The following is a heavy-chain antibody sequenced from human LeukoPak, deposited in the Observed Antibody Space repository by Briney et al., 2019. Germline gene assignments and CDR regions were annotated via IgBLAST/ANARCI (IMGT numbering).Heavy chain of an antibody. V-gene: IGHV3-33*01. D-gene: IGHD3-22*01. J-gene: IGHJ6*02. Sequence: GGSLTLSCAASGFTFSSNGMHWVRQAPGKGLEWVAVIWYDGSNKYYADSVKGRFTISRDNSKNTLYLQMNSRRAEDTAVYYCASGLILENSGYHGGVYGMDVWGQGTTVTVSS. CDR3: ASGLILENSGYHGGVYGMDV. CDR2: IWYDGSNK. CDR1: GFTFSSNG.